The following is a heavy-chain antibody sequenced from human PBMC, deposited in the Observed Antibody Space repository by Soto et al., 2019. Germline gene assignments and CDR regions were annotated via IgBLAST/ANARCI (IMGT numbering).Heavy chain of an antibody. D-gene: IGHD3-10*01. J-gene: IGHJ4*02. V-gene: IGHV4-59*01. CDR3: AIVYVGLLWFGELLSYYFDY. Sequence: SETLSLTCTVSGGSISSYYWSWIRQPPGKGLEWIGYTYYSGSTNYNPSLKSRVTISVDTSKNQFSLKLSSVTAADTAVYYCAIVYVGLLWFGELLSYYFDYWGQGTLVTVSS. CDR1: GGSISSYY. CDR2: TYYSGST.